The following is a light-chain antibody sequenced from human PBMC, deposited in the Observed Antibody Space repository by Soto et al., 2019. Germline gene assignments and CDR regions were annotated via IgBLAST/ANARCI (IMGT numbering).Light chain of an antibody. CDR2: GAS. CDR3: QQYGSSFTWT. V-gene: IGKV3-20*01. J-gene: IGKJ1*01. CDR1: QSVSSSY. Sequence: EIVLTQSPGTLSLSPGERATLSCRASQSVSSSYLAWYQQKPGQAPRLLIYGASSRATGIPDRFSGSGSGTDFTLTIIRREPEDFAVYYCQQYGSSFTWTFGQGTKVEIK.